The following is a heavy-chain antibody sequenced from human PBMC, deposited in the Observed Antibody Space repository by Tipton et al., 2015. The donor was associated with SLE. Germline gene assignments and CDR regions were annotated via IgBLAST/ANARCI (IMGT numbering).Heavy chain of an antibody. CDR3: ARQGESVVPAAMLVFDY. J-gene: IGHJ4*02. CDR2: IYYSGST. Sequence: TLSLTCTVSGGSISSYYWSWIRQPPGKGLEWIGYIYYSGSTNYNPSLKSRVTISVDTSKNQFSLKLISVTAADTAVYYCARQGESVVPAAMLVFDYWGQGTLVTVSS. D-gene: IGHD2-2*01. CDR1: GGSISSYY. V-gene: IGHV4-59*08.